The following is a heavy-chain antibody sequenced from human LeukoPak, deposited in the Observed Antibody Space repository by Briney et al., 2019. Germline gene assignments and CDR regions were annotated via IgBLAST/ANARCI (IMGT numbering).Heavy chain of an antibody. V-gene: IGHV1-69*06. Sequence: GASVKVSCKASGGTFSSYAISWVRQAPGQGLEWMGGIIPIFGTANYAQEFQGRVTITADKSTSTAYMELSSLRSEDTAVYYCARDRRVGATPDAFDIWGQGTMVTVSS. CDR3: ARDRRVGATPDAFDI. J-gene: IGHJ3*02. D-gene: IGHD1-26*01. CDR2: IIPIFGTA. CDR1: GGTFSSYA.